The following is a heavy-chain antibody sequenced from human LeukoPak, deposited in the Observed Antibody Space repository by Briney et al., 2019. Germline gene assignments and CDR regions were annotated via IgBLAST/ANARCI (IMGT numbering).Heavy chain of an antibody. CDR1: GFTFSDYY. J-gene: IGHJ3*02. D-gene: IGHD3-10*01. CDR2: INSSGSTI. CDR3: ARVVRGSLWFGELFSDDAFDI. V-gene: IGHV3-11*01. Sequence: GGSLRLSCAASGFTFSDYYMRWIRQAPGKGLEWVSYINSSGSTIYYADSVKGRFTISRDNAKNSLYLQMNSLRAEDTAVYYCARVVRGSLWFGELFSDDAFDIWGQGTMVTVSS.